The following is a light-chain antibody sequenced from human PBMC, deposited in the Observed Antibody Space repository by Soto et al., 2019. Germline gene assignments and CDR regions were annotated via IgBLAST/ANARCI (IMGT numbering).Light chain of an antibody. V-gene: IGKV1-39*01. CDR1: QPISGV. Sequence: IQTSHSSRTLLAFVGDRVNITFRASQPISGVLNWYQHKPGRAPRLLIFGASSLQDGVPSRFSGSGSGTDFALTIRNLQPEDFATYYCQQSYSRLTCGGGTKVDI. CDR2: GAS. CDR3: QQSYSRLT. J-gene: IGKJ4*02.